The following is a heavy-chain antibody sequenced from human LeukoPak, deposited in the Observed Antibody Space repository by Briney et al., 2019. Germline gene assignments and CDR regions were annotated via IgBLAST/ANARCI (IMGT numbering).Heavy chain of an antibody. CDR2: INPNSGGT. CDR1: GYTFTDCY. D-gene: IGHD6-13*01. V-gene: IGHV1-2*02. J-gene: IGHJ6*03. CDR3: ARDRCSPGIAAAGTVVLCYYYYMDV. Sequence: ASVKVSCKASGYTFTDCYMHWVRQAPGQGLEWMGWINPNSGGTNYAQKFQGRFTVTRDTSISTAYMELSRLRSDDTAVYYCARDRCSPGIAAAGTVVLCYYYYMDVWGKGTTVTVSS.